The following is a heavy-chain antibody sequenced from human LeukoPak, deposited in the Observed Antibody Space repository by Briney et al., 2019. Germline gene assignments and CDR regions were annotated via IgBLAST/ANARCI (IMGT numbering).Heavy chain of an antibody. CDR1: GYSFNTYW. CDR3: ARRGSPPVDFDY. Sequence: KHGESLKISCKGSGYSFNTYWIAWVRQTPGKGLEWMGIIYPGDSDTKYSPSFEGQVTISADKSVSTAYLQWSSLEASDTAMYYCARRGSPPVDFDYWGQWTLVTVSS. J-gene: IGHJ4*02. V-gene: IGHV5-51*01. CDR2: IYPGDSDT.